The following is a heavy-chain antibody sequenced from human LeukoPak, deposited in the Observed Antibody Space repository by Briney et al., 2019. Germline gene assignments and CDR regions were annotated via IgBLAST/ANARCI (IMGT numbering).Heavy chain of an antibody. Sequence: HTGGSLRLSCAASGFTFRDYSMNWVRQAPGKGLEWISYIGIDSGNTNYADSVKGRFTISGDKAKNSLYLQMNSLRVEDTAVYYCARDYKYAFDNWGQGTLVTVSS. D-gene: IGHD5-24*01. CDR1: GFTFRDYS. V-gene: IGHV3-48*01. J-gene: IGHJ4*02. CDR3: ARDYKYAFDN. CDR2: IGIDSGNT.